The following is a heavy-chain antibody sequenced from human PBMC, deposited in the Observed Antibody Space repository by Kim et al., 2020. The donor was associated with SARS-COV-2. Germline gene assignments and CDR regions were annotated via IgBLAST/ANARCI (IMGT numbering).Heavy chain of an antibody. D-gene: IGHD4-17*01. Sequence: GGSLRLSCAASGFTLSGYWMSWVRQAPGKGLEWVANIKDDGSQKYYVDSVKGRFTISRDNAKNSLFLQMNFLRAEDTAVYYCERETPGGAVTIDLWGQGILVTVSS. CDR1: GFTLSGYW. CDR2: IKDDGSQK. J-gene: IGHJ5*02. CDR3: ERETPGGAVTIDL. V-gene: IGHV3-7*01.